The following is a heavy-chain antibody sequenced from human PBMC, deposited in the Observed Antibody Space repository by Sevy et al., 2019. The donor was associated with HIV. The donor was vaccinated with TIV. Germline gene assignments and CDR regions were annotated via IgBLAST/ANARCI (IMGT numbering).Heavy chain of an antibody. CDR3: ERHRSPYGDYANGSFDY. CDR2: IFYSGST. D-gene: IGHD4-17*01. V-gene: IGHV4-61*01. Sequence: SETLSLTCTVSGGSVSSGSYYWSWIRQPPGKGLEWIGYIFYSGSTNYNSSLKSRVTISVDTSKNQFSLKLRSVTTADTAVYYCERHRSPYGDYANGSFDYWGQGTLVTVSS. J-gene: IGHJ4*02. CDR1: GGSVSSGSYY.